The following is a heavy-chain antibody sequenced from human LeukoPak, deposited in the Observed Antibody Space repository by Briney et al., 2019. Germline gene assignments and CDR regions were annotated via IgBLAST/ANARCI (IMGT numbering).Heavy chain of an antibody. J-gene: IGHJ4*02. V-gene: IGHV1-18*01. Sequence: ASVKVSCKASGYTFTSYGISWVRQAPGQGLEWMGWISAYNGNTNYAQKLQGRVTMTTDTSTSTAYMELRSLRSDDTAVYYCAREFSSSGWYSSGPLEALAFDYWGQGTLVTVSS. CDR2: ISAYNGNT. D-gene: IGHD6-19*01. CDR1: GYTFTSYG. CDR3: AREFSSSGWYSSGPLEALAFDY.